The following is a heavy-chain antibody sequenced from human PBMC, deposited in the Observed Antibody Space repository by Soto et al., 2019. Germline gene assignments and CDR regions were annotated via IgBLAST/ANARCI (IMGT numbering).Heavy chain of an antibody. V-gene: IGHV3-21*01. CDR2: ISRSSTYF. D-gene: IGHD6-19*01. CDR1: VMRAADYN. Sequence: GGVRLSSVTSVMRAADYNRNWLRTAPGKGLEWVSTISRSSTYFYYADSVNGRFTVSRDDAKNSLFLHMGGLTTDDTGVYFCVRDISGPAERNWVDPWGQGTLVTFSS. J-gene: IGHJ5*02. CDR3: VRDISGPAERNWVDP.